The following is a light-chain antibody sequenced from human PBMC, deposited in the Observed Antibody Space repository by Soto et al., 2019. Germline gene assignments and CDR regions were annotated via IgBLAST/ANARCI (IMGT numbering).Light chain of an antibody. J-gene: IGKJ2*01. CDR1: QSVSNSS. CDR2: AAS. Sequence: EIVLTQSPGTLSLSPGERATFSCRASQSVSNSSLAWYHQKPGQAPRLRLFAASRRATGIPDTFSGSGSGTDFTLTISRLEPEDFAVYYCQVYGNSPMYTFGQGTRLELK. V-gene: IGKV3-20*01. CDR3: QVYGNSPMYT.